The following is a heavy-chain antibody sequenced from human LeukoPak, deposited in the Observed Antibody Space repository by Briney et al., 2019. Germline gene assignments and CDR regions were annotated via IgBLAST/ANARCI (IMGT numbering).Heavy chain of an antibody. CDR3: ARGARKAFDY. J-gene: IGHJ4*02. Sequence: SETLSLTCAVYGGSFSGYYWSWIRQPPGKGLEWIGEINHSGSTNYNPSLKSRVTISVDTSKNQFSLKLSSVTAADTAVYYCARGARKAFDYWGQGTLVTVSS. V-gene: IGHV4-34*01. CDR2: INHSGST. CDR1: GGSFSGYY.